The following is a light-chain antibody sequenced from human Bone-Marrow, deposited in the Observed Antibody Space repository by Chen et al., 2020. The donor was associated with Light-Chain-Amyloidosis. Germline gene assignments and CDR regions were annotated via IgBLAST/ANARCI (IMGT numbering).Light chain of an antibody. CDR1: HTISSNY. V-gene: IGKV3-20*01. J-gene: IGKJ4*01. CDR2: GSS. Sequence: VVPPSPAPLSLSPGEVANPSCRASHTISSNYLTWYQQKFGQAPRLLIYGSSSRATGIPDRFTGSGSGTDFTLTINRLEPEDFAMYYCQQYGTSPLTFGGGTKVEIK. CDR3: QQYGTSPLT.